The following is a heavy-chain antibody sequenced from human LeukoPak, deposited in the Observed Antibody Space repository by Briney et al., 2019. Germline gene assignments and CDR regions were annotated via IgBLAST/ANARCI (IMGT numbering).Heavy chain of an antibody. CDR2: INWNGGST. D-gene: IGHD3-22*01. V-gene: IGHV3-20*04. Sequence: TGGSLRLSCAASGFTFDDYGMSWVRQAPGKGLEWVSGINWNGGSTGYADSVKGRSTISRDNAKNSLYLQMNSLRAEDTALYYCARLDSSGYWDFDYWGQGTLVTVSS. CDR1: GFTFDDYG. CDR3: ARLDSSGYWDFDY. J-gene: IGHJ4*02.